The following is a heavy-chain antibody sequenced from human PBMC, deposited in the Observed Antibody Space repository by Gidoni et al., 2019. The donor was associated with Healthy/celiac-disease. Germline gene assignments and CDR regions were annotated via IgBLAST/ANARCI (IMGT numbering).Heavy chain of an antibody. J-gene: IGHJ5*02. Sequence: QITLKESGPTLVKPTQTLTLTCTFSGFSLSTSGVGVGWIRQPPGKALEWLALIYWDDDKRYSPSLKSRLTITKDTSKNQVVLTMTNMDPVDTATYYCAHRRLYGSGSLKWFDPWGQGTLVTVSS. CDR2: IYWDDDK. CDR1: GFSLSTSGVG. D-gene: IGHD3-10*01. CDR3: AHRRLYGSGSLKWFDP. V-gene: IGHV2-5*02.